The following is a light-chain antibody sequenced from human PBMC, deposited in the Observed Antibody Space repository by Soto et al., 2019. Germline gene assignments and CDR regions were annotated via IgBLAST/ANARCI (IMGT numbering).Light chain of an antibody. V-gene: IGKV1-39*01. CDR2: SAS. Sequence: IQMTQSPSSLSASVGDRVTVNCRTSENSASYVSWFQQRPGKAPNLLIYSASTLHTGVSSRFSGNGSGTHFTLTVKRLQAEDVATYYCQQTFSLPYTFGQGTKVEI. CDR1: ENSASY. J-gene: IGKJ2*01. CDR3: QQTFSLPYT.